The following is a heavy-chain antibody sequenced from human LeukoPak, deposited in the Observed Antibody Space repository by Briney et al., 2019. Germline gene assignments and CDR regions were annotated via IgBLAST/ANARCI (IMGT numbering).Heavy chain of an antibody. CDR2: IRGSGGST. V-gene: IGHV3-23*01. CDR3: GKGRETTVTTYDRYYYYYMDV. Sequence: GGSLRLSCAASGFTFSSYAMSCARQAPGKGLGWVSAIRGSGGSTYYAHSVKGRFTISRDNSKNTLYLQMNSLRGEDTAVYYCGKGRETTVTTYDRYYYYYMDVWGKGTTVTVSS. J-gene: IGHJ6*03. CDR1: GFTFSSYA. D-gene: IGHD4-11*01.